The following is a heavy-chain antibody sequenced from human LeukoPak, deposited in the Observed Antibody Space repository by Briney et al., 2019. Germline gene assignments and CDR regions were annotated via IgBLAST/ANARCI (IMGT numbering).Heavy chain of an antibody. J-gene: IGHJ4*02. V-gene: IGHV3-30*04. CDR3: ARDPLQWGGIYYFDY. D-gene: IGHD6-19*01. CDR2: ISYDGSNK. CDR1: GCTFSSYA. Sequence: GGSLRLSCAASGCTFSSYAMHWVRQAPGKGLEWAAVISYDGSNKYYADSVKGRFTISRDNSKNTLYLQMNSLSAEDTAVYYCARDPLQWGGIYYFDYWGQGTLVTVSS.